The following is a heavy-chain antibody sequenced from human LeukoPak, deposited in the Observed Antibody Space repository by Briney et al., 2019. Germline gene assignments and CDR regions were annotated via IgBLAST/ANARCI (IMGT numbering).Heavy chain of an antibody. V-gene: IGHV1-46*01. CDR1: GYTFTSYY. J-gene: IGHJ4*02. CDR2: INPSGGST. D-gene: IGHD2-2*01. CDR3: ARSVAPDSNFDY. Sequence: VASVKVSCKASGYTFTSYYMHWVRQAPGQGLEWMGIINPSGGSTSYAQKFQGRVTMTTDTSTSTAYMELRSLRSDDTAVYYCARSVAPDSNFDYWGQGTLVTVSS.